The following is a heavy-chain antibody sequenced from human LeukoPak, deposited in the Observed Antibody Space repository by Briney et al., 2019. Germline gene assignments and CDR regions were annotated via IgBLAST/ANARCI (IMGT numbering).Heavy chain of an antibody. Sequence: SETLRLSCSVSGDSITSYYWSWIRQPPGKGLEWIGYIHYSGSTNYNPSLRSRVTISVDTSKNQFSLRLSSVTAADTAVYYCGRGWISPYSGYDFDYFDYWGQGALVTVSS. J-gene: IGHJ4*02. V-gene: IGHV4-59*01. D-gene: IGHD5-12*01. CDR2: IHYSGST. CDR3: GRGWISPYSGYDFDYFDY. CDR1: GDSITSYY.